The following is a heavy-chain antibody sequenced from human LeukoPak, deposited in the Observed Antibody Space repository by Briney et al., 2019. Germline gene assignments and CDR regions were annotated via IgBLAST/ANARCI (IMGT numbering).Heavy chain of an antibody. CDR3: ARGQTTGTIYSNWFDP. CDR1: GYTFTSYG. V-gene: IGHV1-18*01. D-gene: IGHD1-7*01. CDR2: ISAYNGNT. Sequence: ASVKVSCKASGYTFTSYGISWVRKAPGQGLEWMGWISAYNGNTNYAQKLQGRVTMTRDTSISTAYMELSRLRSDDTAVYYCARGQTTGTIYSNWFDPWGQGTLVTVSS. J-gene: IGHJ5*02.